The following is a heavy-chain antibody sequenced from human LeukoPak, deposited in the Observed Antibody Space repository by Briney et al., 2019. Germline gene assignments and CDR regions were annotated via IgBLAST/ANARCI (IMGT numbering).Heavy chain of an antibody. J-gene: IGHJ4*02. CDR2: IYTSGST. CDR1: GGSISGGSYY. CDR3: ARYNWNDVLFDS. V-gene: IGHV4-61*02. D-gene: IGHD1-20*01. Sequence: SETLSLTCTVSGGSISGGSYYWSWIRQPAGKGLEWIGRIYTSGSTNYNPSLKSRLTISVDTSKNQFSLKLSSVTAADTAVYYCARYNWNDVLFDSWGQGTLVTVSS.